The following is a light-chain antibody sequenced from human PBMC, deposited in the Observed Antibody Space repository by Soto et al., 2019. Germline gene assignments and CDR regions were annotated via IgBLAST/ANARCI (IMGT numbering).Light chain of an antibody. V-gene: IGLV2-11*01. CDR1: GSDVGGYNY. CDR2: DVT. Sequence: QSALTQPRSMSGSPGQSVTISCSGTGSDVGGYNYVSWYQHYPDKAPKLLIYDVTTRPSGVPDRFSGSKSGNTASLTISGVQADDEADYYCCSYAGSYTLLFGGGTKLTVL. CDR3: CSYAGSYTLL. J-gene: IGLJ2*01.